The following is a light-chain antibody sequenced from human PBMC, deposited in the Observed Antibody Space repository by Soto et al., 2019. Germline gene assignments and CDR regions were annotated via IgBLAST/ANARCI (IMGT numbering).Light chain of an antibody. CDR1: SSDVGGYDF. Sequence: LTQPRSVSGSPGQSVTLSCTGTSSDVGGYDFVSWYQQHPGKAPKLIISDVSKRPSGVPDRFSGSKSGNTASLTISGLQAEDEADYYCCSYAGDLALFGGGTKVTVL. V-gene: IGLV2-11*01. CDR3: CSYAGDLAL. J-gene: IGLJ2*01. CDR2: DVS.